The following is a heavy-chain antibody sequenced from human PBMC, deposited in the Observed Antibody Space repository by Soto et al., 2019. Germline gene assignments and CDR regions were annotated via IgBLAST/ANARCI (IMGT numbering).Heavy chain of an antibody. J-gene: IGHJ4*02. CDR2: ISTNSGNT. CDR1: GYTFSSHS. V-gene: IGHV1-18*01. CDR3: ARDNGYYDF. Sequence: ASVKVSCKTSGYTFSSHSTNSVRQAPGQGLEWMAWISTNSGNTHYAERVQGRVTVTLDKSARTAFMEMRGLTSDDTAVYCCARDNGYYDFWGQGTLVTVSS. D-gene: IGHD2-8*01.